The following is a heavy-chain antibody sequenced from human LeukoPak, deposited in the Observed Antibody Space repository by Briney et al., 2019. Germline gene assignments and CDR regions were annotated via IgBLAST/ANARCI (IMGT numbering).Heavy chain of an antibody. J-gene: IGHJ5*02. D-gene: IGHD3-16*01. CDR2: IGGRGGST. CDR1: GFTFSSYT. CDR3: GKEGGA. V-gene: IGHV3-23*01. Sequence: GGSLRLSCAASGFTFSSYTMTWVRQAPGKGPEWVSAIGGRGGSTYYADSLGGRFTISRDNSKDMLYPQMNSLKVEDTATYYCGKEGGAWGQGTKVTVSS.